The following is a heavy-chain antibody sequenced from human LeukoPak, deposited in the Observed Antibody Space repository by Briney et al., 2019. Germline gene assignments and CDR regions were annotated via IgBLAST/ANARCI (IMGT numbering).Heavy chain of an antibody. CDR2: IDARSGIT. V-gene: IGHV3-48*01. J-gene: IGHJ4*02. CDR1: GFTFTISG. CDR3: ARDKVTTVWDY. Sequence: GGSLRLSCAASGFTFTISGLNWVRQAPGKGPEWVSYIDARSGITYYADSVQGRFTLSRDNARESVFLQMNSLRAEDTAVYYCARDKVTTVWDYWGQGTLVTVSS. D-gene: IGHD4-11*01.